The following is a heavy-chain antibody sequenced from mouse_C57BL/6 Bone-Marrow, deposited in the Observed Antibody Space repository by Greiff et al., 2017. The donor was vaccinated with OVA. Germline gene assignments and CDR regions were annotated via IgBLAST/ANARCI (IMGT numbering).Heavy chain of an antibody. CDR3: TREDF. V-gene: IGHV1-15*01. Sequence: QVQLKQSGAELVRPGASVTLSCKASGYTFTDYEMHWVKQTPVHGLEWIGAIDPETGGTAYNQKFKGKAILTADKSSSTAYMELRSLTSEDSAGYYCTREDFWGQGTTLTVSS. J-gene: IGHJ2*01. CDR2: IDPETGGT. CDR1: GYTFTDYE.